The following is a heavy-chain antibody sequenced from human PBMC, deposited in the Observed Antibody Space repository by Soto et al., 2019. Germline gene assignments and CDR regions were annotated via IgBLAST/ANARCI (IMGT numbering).Heavy chain of an antibody. CDR1: GFTFNHYA. V-gene: IGHV3-23*01. J-gene: IGHJ6*01. D-gene: IGHD4-17*01. CDR2: VSGRGGSK. Sequence: VQLLESGGGLVQPGGSLRLACTASGFTFNHYAMTWVRQAPGRGLEWVASVSGRGGSKKYADSVKGRFIISRDNSNSTLYLQMDSLGGEDTAVYYCAKDSTVTTSLYFYYYGFYVWGQGTTVTVSS. CDR3: AKDSTVTTSLYFYYYGFYV.